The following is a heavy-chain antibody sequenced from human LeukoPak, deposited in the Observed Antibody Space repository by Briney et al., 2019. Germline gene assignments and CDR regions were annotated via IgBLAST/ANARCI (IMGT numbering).Heavy chain of an antibody. V-gene: IGHV3-23*01. D-gene: IGHD2-15*01. J-gene: IGHJ4*02. CDR3: ARDLSATARAYDY. CDR1: GFTFSSYA. CDR2: ISVSGGST. Sequence: PGGSLRLSCAASGFTFSSYAMSWVRQAPGKGLEWVSAISVSGGSTYYADSVKGRFTISRDNAKNSLYLQMNSLRAEDTAVYYCARDLSATARAYDYWGQGTLVTVSS.